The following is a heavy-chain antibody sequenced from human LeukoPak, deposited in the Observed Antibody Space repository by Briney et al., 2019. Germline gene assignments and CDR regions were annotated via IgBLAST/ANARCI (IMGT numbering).Heavy chain of an antibody. CDR2: ISSSGSII. Sequence: GGSLRLSCAASGFTFRSCELSWVRQAPAKGLEWVSYISSSGSIIYYADSVKGRFTISRDSAKNSLYLQMNSLRAEDTAVYYCARGSGSYYGSGSYYNKAFDIWGQGTMVTVSS. D-gene: IGHD3-10*01. CDR1: GFTFRSCE. CDR3: ARGSGSYYGSGSYYNKAFDI. V-gene: IGHV3-48*03. J-gene: IGHJ3*02.